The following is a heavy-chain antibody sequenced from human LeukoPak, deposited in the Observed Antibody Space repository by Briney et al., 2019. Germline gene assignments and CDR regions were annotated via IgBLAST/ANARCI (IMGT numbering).Heavy chain of an antibody. CDR3: ARGAGTPGTIDY. CDR2: INHSGST. CDR1: GGSFSGYY. D-gene: IGHD1-14*01. V-gene: IGHV4-34*01. J-gene: IGHJ4*02. Sequence: PSETLSLTSAVYGGSFSGYYWSWIRQPPGKGLEWIGEINHSGSTNYNPSLKSRVTISVDTSKNQFSLKLSSVTAADTAVYYCARGAGTPGTIDYWGQGTLVTVSS.